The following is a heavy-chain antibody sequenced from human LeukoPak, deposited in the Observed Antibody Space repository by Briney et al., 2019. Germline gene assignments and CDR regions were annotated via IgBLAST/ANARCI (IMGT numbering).Heavy chain of an antibody. Sequence: GGSLRLSCAASGFTFSSYAMYWVRQAPGKGLEWVSGIFGSGGSTHYADSVKGRFTISRDNSKNTVYLQMNSLRAEDTVVYYCAKTTTGYSSGRFPGWPVDYWGQGTLVTVSS. CDR1: GFTFSSYA. CDR3: AKTTTGYSSGRFPGWPVDY. J-gene: IGHJ4*02. D-gene: IGHD6-19*01. V-gene: IGHV3-23*01. CDR2: IFGSGGST.